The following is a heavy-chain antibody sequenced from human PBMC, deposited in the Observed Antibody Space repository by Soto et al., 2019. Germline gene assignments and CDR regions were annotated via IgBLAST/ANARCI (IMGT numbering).Heavy chain of an antibody. CDR3: ARFGSGNPFEDY. CDR1: GFTISSYA. V-gene: IGHV3-23*01. D-gene: IGHD3-10*01. CDR2: ISGSGGST. Sequence: EVQLLESGGGLVQPGGSLRLSCAASGFTISSYAMSWVRQAPGKGLEWVSAISGSGGSTYYADSVKGRFTISRDNSKNTLYLQMNSLRAEDTAVYYCARFGSGNPFEDYWGQGTLVTVSS. J-gene: IGHJ4*02.